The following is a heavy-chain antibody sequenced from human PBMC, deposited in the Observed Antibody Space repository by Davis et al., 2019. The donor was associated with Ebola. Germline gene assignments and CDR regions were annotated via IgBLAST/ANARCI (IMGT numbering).Heavy chain of an antibody. CDR2: INPDNGGT. J-gene: IGHJ3*02. D-gene: IGHD5-12*01. Sequence: ASVQVSCKASVYIFTGYYIHWVRQAPGQGLEWMGRINPDNGGTNYAQSFQGRVTVTRDTSTTTVYMDLSSLRSEDTALYYCTTPGGQDSGYDVFDIWGQGTMVTVSS. V-gene: IGHV1-2*06. CDR3: TTPGGQDSGYDVFDI. CDR1: VYIFTGYY.